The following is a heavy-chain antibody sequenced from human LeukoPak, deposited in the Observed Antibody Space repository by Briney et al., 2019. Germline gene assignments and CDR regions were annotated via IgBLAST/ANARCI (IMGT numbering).Heavy chain of an antibody. CDR2: IYQSEST. CDR1: GASISSEGYS. J-gene: IGHJ5*01. V-gene: IGHV4-30-2*01. CDR3: ARSYGGGIDS. Sequence: SETLSLTCAVSGASISSEGYSWSWLRQPPGKGLEGIGNIYQSESTYYTPSLKSRITISIDRSKNHISLSQWLVCAADTAVFCCARSYGGGIDSWGEGTLVSVSS. D-gene: IGHD3-16*01.